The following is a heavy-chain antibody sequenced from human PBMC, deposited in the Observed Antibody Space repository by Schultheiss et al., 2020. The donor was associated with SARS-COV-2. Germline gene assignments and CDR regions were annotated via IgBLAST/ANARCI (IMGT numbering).Heavy chain of an antibody. CDR1: GGSISSYY. J-gene: IGHJ6*02. CDR2: IYYSGST. D-gene: IGHD6-13*01. Sequence: SQTLSLTCTVSGGSISSYYWSWIRQPPGKGLEWIGYIYYSGSTNYNPSLKSRVTISVDTSKNQFSLKLSSVTAADTAVYYCAGSTGIAAAGDYYYYGMDVCGQGATVTVSS. V-gene: IGHV4-59*01. CDR3: AGSTGIAAAGDYYYYGMDV.